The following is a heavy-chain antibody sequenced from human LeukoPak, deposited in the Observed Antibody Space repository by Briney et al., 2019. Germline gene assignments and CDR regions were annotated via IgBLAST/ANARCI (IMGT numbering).Heavy chain of an antibody. V-gene: IGHV3-15*01. Sequence: PGGSLRLSCAASGFRFRNAWMSWVHQAPGKGLEWVGRIKSKTDGGTTDYAAPVKGRFTISRDDSKNTLYLQMNSLKTEDTAVYYCTTVWNCGGDCSDAFDIWGQGTMVTVSS. CDR2: IKSKTDGGTT. CDR1: GFRFRNAW. D-gene: IGHD2-21*02. CDR3: TTVWNCGGDCSDAFDI. J-gene: IGHJ3*02.